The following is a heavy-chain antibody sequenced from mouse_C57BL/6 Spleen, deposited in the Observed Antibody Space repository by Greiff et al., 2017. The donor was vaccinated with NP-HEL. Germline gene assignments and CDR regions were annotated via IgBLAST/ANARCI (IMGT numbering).Heavy chain of an antibody. CDR1: GYTFTDYE. D-gene: IGHD2-5*01. J-gene: IGHJ3*01. Sequence: QVQLQQSGAELVRPGASVTLSCKASGYTFTDYEMHWVKQTPVHGLEWIGAIDPETGGTAYNQKFKGKAILTADKSSSTAYMELRSLTSEDSAVYYCTPYSNYQFAYWGQGTLVTVSA. CDR3: TPYSNYQFAY. V-gene: IGHV1-15*01. CDR2: IDPETGGT.